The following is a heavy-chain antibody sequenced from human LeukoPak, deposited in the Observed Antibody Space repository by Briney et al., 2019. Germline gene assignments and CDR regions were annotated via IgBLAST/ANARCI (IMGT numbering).Heavy chain of an antibody. J-gene: IGHJ4*02. CDR2: IKQDGSEK. Sequence: PGGSLRLSCAASGFTFSSYWMDWVRQAPGKGLEWVANIKQDGSEKYYVDSVKGRFTISGDNAKNSLYLQMNSLRVDDTAVYYCARDRDWYTFDYWGQGALVTVSS. V-gene: IGHV3-7*01. CDR1: GFTFSSYW. D-gene: IGHD2-21*01. CDR3: ARDRDWYTFDY.